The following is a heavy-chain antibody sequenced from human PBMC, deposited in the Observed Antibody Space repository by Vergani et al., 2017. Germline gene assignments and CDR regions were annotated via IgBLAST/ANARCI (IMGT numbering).Heavy chain of an antibody. CDR3: ARQTYCSGGSCYGSSDY. D-gene: IGHD2-15*01. J-gene: IGHJ4*02. V-gene: IGHV1-69*02. CDR1: GGTFSSYT. CDR2: IIPILGIA. Sequence: QVQLVHSGAEVKKPGSSVKVSCKASGGTFSSYTISWVRQAPGQGLEWMGRIIPILGIANYAQKFQDRVTITADKSTSTAYMELSSLRSEYTAVYYCARQTYCSGGSCYGSSDYWGQGTLVTVSS.